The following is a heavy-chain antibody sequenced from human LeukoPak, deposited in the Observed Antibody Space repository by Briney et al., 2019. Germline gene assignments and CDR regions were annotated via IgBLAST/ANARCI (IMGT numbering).Heavy chain of an antibody. CDR1: GFTFSSYG. J-gene: IGHJ4*02. CDR2: ISSSSSYI. CDR3: ARGSSGWFPSDY. V-gene: IGHV3-21*01. D-gene: IGHD6-19*01. Sequence: GGSLRLSCAASGFTFSSYGMHWVRQAPGKGLEWVSSISSSSSYIYYADSVKGRFTISRDNAKNSLYLQMNSLRAEDTAVYYCARGSSGWFPSDYWGQGTLVTVSS.